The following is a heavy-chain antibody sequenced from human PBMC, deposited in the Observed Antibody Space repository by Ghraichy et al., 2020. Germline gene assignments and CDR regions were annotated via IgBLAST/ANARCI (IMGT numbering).Heavy chain of an antibody. CDR3: ARQRSGDSVRFDY. J-gene: IGHJ4*02. CDR1: GVSIRTYY. D-gene: IGHD6-13*01. V-gene: IGHV4-59*01. CDR2: IYYSGTT. Sequence: SETLYLTCSVSGVSIRTYYWGWIRQPPGGGLECIGDIYYSGTTTYNPSLKSRVTLSVDTSKNQFSLKMTSVTAADTAVYYCARQRSGDSVRFDYWGRGTLVIVSS.